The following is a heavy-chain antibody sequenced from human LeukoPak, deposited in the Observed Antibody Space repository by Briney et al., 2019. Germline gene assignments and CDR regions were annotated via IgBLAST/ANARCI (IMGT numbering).Heavy chain of an antibody. CDR3: ASAAAARTEMDV. J-gene: IGHJ6*04. CDR1: GGSFSSNNYY. CDR2: IYYSRST. D-gene: IGHD6-13*01. V-gene: IGHV4-39*07. Sequence: TSETLSLTCTVSGGSFSSNNYYWSRQRPPPGQELVWNGNIYYSRSTNYNPSLKSRVTISIDTSKNQLSLKLSSVTAADTAVYYCASAAAARTEMDVWGKGTTVTISS.